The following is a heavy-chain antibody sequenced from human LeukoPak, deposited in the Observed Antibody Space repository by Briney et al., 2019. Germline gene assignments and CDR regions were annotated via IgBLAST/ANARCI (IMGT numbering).Heavy chain of an antibody. V-gene: IGHV3-9*03. J-gene: IGHJ4*02. D-gene: IGHD2-2*02. Sequence: GGSLRPSCAASGFTFDDYAMHWVRHAPGKGLEWVSGIIWNSGSIGYADSVKGRFTISRDNAKNSLYLQMNSLRAEDMALYYCAKGYCSSTSCYNDYWGQGTLVTVSS. CDR1: GFTFDDYA. CDR3: AKGYCSSTSCYNDY. CDR2: IIWNSGSI.